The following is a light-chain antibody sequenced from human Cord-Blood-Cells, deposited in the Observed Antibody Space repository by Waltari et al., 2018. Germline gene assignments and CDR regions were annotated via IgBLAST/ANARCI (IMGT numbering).Light chain of an antibody. V-gene: IGKV3-20*01. Sequence: EIVLTTSPGTLSLSPGERATLSCRASQSVSSSYLAWYQQKPGQARRLLIYGASGRATCIPERFSGSGSGTDFTLTSSRLEPEEFAVYYCQQYGSSPPEGPWTFGQGTKVEIK. J-gene: IGKJ1*01. CDR2: GAS. CDR1: QSVSSSY. CDR3: QQYGSSPPEGPWT.